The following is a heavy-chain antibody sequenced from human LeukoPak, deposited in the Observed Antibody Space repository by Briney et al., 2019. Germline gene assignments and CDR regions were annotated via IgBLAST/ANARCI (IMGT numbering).Heavy chain of an antibody. CDR3: ARDRGSSGYAS. Sequence: SETLSLTCTVSGGSISSSSYYWGWIRQPPGKGLDWIGIIYYSGSTYYNPSLNSRVTISVDTSNNQFSLKLSSVTAADTAVYYCARDRGSSGYASWGQGTLVTVSS. V-gene: IGHV4-39*07. J-gene: IGHJ4*02. CDR1: GGSISSSSYY. CDR2: IYYSGST. D-gene: IGHD5-12*01.